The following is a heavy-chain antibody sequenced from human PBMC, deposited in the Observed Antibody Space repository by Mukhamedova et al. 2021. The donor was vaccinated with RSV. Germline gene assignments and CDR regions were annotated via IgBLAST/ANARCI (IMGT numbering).Heavy chain of an antibody. CDR2: ISSRSEYI. CDR3: AREFCTSGTCPEDY. J-gene: IGHJ4*02. Sequence: GKGLEWVSYISSRSEYIYYADSVKGRFTISRDNAKNTLYLQMNSLRVEDTAVYYCAREFCTSGTCPEDYWGQGTLVTVSS. V-gene: IGHV3-21*01. D-gene: IGHD2-15*01.